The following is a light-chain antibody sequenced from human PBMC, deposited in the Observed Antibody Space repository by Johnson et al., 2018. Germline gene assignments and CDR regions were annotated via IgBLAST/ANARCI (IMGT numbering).Light chain of an antibody. J-gene: IGLJ1*01. CDR1: SSNIGNNY. V-gene: IGLV1-51*02. CDR2: ENN. Sequence: QSVLTQPPSVSAAPGQKVTIYCSGSSSNIGNNYVSWYQQIPGTAPKLLIYENNKRPSGIPDRFSGSKSGTSATLGITGLQTGDEADYYCGTWDSSLSAGNVFGTGTKVTVL. CDR3: GTWDSSLSAGNV.